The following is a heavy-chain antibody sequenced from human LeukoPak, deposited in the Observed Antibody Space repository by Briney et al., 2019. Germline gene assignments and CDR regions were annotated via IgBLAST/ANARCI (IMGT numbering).Heavy chain of an antibody. V-gene: IGHV3-23*01. CDR3: AKDPAVVVSYYFDY. CDR2: ISGSGGST. D-gene: IGHD2-15*01. J-gene: IGHJ4*02. Sequence: GGSLRLSCAVSGFTFSSYAMSWVRQAPGKGLEWVSAISGSGGSTYYADSVKGRFTISRDNSKNTLYLQMNSLRAEDTAVYYCAKDPAVVVSYYFDYWGQGTLVTVSS. CDR1: GFTFSSYA.